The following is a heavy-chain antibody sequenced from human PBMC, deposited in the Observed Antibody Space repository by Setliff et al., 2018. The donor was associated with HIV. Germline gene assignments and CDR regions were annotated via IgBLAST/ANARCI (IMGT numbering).Heavy chain of an antibody. CDR2: IYYSGST. Sequence: SETLSLTCTVSGGSISSHYWSWIRQPPGKRLEWIGYIYYSGSTNYNPSLKSRVTISVDTSKNQFSLKLSSVTAADTAVYYCAGCITGTTHWFDPWGQGTLVTVS. CDR3: AGCITGTTHWFDP. CDR1: GGSISSHY. V-gene: IGHV4-59*11. J-gene: IGHJ5*02. D-gene: IGHD1-20*01.